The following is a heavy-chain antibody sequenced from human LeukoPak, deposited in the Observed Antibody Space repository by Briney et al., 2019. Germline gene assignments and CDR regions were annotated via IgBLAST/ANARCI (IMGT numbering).Heavy chain of an antibody. CDR2: ISGSGVTM. CDR1: GFTFSSYE. J-gene: IGHJ6*02. CDR3: ARDPYSSSWSYGMDV. V-gene: IGHV3-48*03. Sequence: PGGSLRLSCAASGFTFSSYEMNWVRQAPGRGLEWVSYISGSGVTMYYADSVKGRFTISRDDAKNSLYLQMYSLRAEDTAVYFCARDPYSSSWSYGMDVWGQGTAVTVSS. D-gene: IGHD6-13*01.